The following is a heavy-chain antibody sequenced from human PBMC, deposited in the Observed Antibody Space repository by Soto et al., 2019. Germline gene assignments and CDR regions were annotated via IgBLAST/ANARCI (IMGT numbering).Heavy chain of an antibody. CDR2: FDPEDGET. V-gene: IGHV1-24*01. D-gene: IGHD2-2*01. CDR3: ATDSPKYCSSTSCFKWGWFDP. CDR1: GCTLTELS. J-gene: IGHJ5*02. Sequence: ASVKVSCKVSGCTLTELSMHWVRQAPGKGLEWMGGFDPEDGETIYAQKFQGRVTMTEDTSTDTAYMELSSLRSEDTAVYYCATDSPKYCSSTSCFKWGWFDPWGQGTLVTVSS.